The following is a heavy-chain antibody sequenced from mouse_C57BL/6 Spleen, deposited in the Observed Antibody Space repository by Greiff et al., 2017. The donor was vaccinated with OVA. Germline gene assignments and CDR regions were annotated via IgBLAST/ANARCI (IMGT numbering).Heavy chain of an antibody. CDR1: GYSITSGYY. CDR2: ISYDGSN. J-gene: IGHJ4*01. Sequence: EVQLQESGPGLVKPSQSLSLTCSVTGYSITSGYYWNWIRQFPGNKLEWMGYISYDGSNNYNPSLKNRISITRDTSKNQFFLKLNSVTTEDTATYYCATGHYAMDYWGQGTSVTVSS. V-gene: IGHV3-6*01. CDR3: ATGHYAMDY.